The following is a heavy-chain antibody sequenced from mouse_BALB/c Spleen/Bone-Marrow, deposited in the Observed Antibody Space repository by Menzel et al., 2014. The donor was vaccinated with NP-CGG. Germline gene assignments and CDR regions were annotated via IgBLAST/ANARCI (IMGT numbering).Heavy chain of an antibody. CDR3: ARDWLRRAMDY. D-gene: IGHD2-2*01. Sequence: VKVVESGPGLVAPSQSLSITCTVSGFSLTSYGVHWVRQPPGMGLEWLGVIWAGGSTNYNSALMSRLSISKDNSKSQVFLKMNSLQTDDTAMYYCARDWLRRAMDYWGQGTSVTVSS. V-gene: IGHV2-9*02. CDR2: IWAGGST. CDR1: GFSLTSYG. J-gene: IGHJ4*01.